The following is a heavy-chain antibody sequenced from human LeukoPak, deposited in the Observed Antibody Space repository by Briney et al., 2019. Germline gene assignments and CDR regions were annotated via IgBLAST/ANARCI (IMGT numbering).Heavy chain of an antibody. CDR3: AKAIHTSSSGVVDY. V-gene: IGHV3-30*02. J-gene: IGHJ4*02. Sequence: PGGSLRLSCAASGFTFSIYAMHWVRQAPGKGLEWVTFIRYDGSNKYYAESVKGRFTISRDNSKNTLYLQMNNLRPEDTAVYYCAKAIHTSSSGVVDYWGQGTLVTVSS. CDR2: IRYDGSNK. D-gene: IGHD6-6*01. CDR1: GFTFSIYA.